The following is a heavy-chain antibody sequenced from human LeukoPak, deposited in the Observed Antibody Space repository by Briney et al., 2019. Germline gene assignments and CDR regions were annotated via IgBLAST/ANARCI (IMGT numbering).Heavy chain of an antibody. CDR3: ARRARLTGVGYWYFDL. CDR2: IYTSGST. J-gene: IGHJ2*01. Sequence: SETLSLTCTVSGGSISSYYWSWIRQPAGKGLGWIGRIYTSGSTNYNPSLKSRVTMSVDTSKNQFSLKLSSVTAADTAVYYCARRARLTGVGYWYFDLWGRGTLVTVSS. D-gene: IGHD7-27*01. CDR1: GGSISSYY. V-gene: IGHV4-4*07.